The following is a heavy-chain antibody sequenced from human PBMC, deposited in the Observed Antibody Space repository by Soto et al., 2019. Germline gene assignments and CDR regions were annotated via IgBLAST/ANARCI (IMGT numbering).Heavy chain of an antibody. V-gene: IGHV4-31*03. Sequence: HVQLQESGPGLVKPSQTLSLTCTVSGGSISSGGYYWSWIRQHPGKGLEWIGYIYYSGSTYYNPSLKSRVTISVDTSKNQCSLKLSSVTAADTAVYYCARDRYYDTRLDIWGQGTMVTVSS. CDR1: GGSISSGGYY. D-gene: IGHD3-22*01. CDR2: IYYSGST. J-gene: IGHJ3*02. CDR3: ARDRYYDTRLDI.